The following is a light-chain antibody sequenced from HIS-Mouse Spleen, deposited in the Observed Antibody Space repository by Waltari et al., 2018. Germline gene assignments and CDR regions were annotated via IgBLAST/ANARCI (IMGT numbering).Light chain of an antibody. V-gene: IGLV3-10*01. J-gene: IGLJ2*01. CDR1: ALPKKN. Sequence: SYELTQPPSVSVSPGQTARITCSGDALPKKNAYWDQQNSGQAPVLFIYEDSKRPSGIPERFSGSSSGTMATLTISGAQVEDEADYYCYSTDSSGNHRVFGGGTKLTVL. CDR3: YSTDSSGNHRV. CDR2: EDS.